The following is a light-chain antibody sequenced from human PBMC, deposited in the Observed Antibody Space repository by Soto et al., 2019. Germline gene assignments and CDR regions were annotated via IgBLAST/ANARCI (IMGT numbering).Light chain of an antibody. CDR2: GAS. V-gene: IGKV3-20*01. CDR3: QQYGSSPAWT. J-gene: IGKJ1*01. Sequence: VLTQSPGTLSLSLGERATLSCRASQSVSSSYLAWYQQKPGQAPRLLIYGASSRATGIPDRFSGSGSGTDFTLTISRLEPEDFAVYYCQQYGSSPAWTFGQGTKVDIK. CDR1: QSVSSSY.